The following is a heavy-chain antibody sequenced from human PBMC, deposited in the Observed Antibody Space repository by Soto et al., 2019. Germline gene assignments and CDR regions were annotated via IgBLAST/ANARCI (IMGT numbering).Heavy chain of an antibody. CDR3: ARDKALVVPSLVNSDYYYYAMDV. CDR1: GFTVSDNS. D-gene: IGHD3-22*01. J-gene: IGHJ6*02. V-gene: IGHV3-66*01. CDR2: IYRGGST. Sequence: EVQLVESGGGLVQPGGSLRLSCAASGFTVSDNSMTWVRQAPGKGLEWVSVIYRGGSTNYADSGRGRFTISRDNSKNTLYLQINSLRDEDTALYYCARDKALVVPSLVNSDYYYYAMDVWGQGTTVTVSS.